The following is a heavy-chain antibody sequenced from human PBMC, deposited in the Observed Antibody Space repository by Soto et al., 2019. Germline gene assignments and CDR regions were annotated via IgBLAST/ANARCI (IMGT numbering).Heavy chain of an antibody. V-gene: IGHV5-51*01. CDR2: IYPDDSDT. CDR3: ARRAAALFEYGMDF. Sequence: PGEPMQISWKGAGCSFTGYLIGWVSQINGKGLEWMGIIYPDDSDTRYSPSFQGQVTISADKSISTAYLQWSSLKASDTAMYYCARRAAALFEYGMDFWGQGTTVTVSS. CDR1: GCSFTGYL. J-gene: IGHJ6*02. D-gene: IGHD6-13*01.